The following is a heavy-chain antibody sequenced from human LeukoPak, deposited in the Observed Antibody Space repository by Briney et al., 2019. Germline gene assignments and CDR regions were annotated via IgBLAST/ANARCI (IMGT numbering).Heavy chain of an antibody. D-gene: IGHD5-18*01. V-gene: IGHV4-34*08. CDR3: AMLEGGDTAMAPPGMDV. CDR1: GFTFSSYS. CDR2: INHSGST. J-gene: IGHJ6*02. Sequence: GSLRLSCAASGFTFSSYSMNWVRQPPGKGLEWIGEINHSGSTNYNPSLKSRVTISVDTSKNQFSLKLSSVTAADTAVYYCAMLEGGDTAMAPPGMDVWGQGTTVTVSS.